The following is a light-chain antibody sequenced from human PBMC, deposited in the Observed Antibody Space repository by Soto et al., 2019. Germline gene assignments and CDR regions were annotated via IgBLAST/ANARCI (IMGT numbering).Light chain of an antibody. CDR1: NIGSKS. CDR2: DDS. J-gene: IGLJ3*02. V-gene: IGLV3-21*02. CDR3: QVWDSSSDHGL. Sequence: SYVLTQPPSVSVAPRQTARFTCGGNNIGSKSVHWYQHRPGQAPVLVVYDDSDRPSGIPERFSGSNSGNTATLTISRVEAGDEADYYCQVWDSSSDHGLFGGGTKVTVL.